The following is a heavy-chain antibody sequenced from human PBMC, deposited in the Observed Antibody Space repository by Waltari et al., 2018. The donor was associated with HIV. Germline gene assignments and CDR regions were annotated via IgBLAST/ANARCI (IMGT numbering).Heavy chain of an antibody. D-gene: IGHD1-26*01. Sequence: QVQLVQSGAEVKKPGASVKVSCKTSGYTFPSYDINWVRQATGQGLEWMGWMNPNSGNTGYAQKFQGRVTMARNTSISTAYMELRSLRYEDTAVYYCARGSIVGKAFDIWGQGTMVTVSS. V-gene: IGHV1-8*01. CDR3: ARGSIVGKAFDI. J-gene: IGHJ3*02. CDR2: MNPNSGNT. CDR1: GYTFPSYD.